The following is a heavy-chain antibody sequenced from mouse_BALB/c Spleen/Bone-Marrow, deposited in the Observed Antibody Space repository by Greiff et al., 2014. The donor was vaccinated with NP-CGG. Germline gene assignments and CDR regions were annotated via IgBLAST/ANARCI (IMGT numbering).Heavy chain of an antibody. J-gene: IGHJ4*01. CDR3: ARSRNYYAMDY. Sequence: VQLQPSGGGLVQPGGSRKLSCAASGFTFSSFGMHWGRQAPEKGLEWVAYISSGSSTIYYADTVKGRFTISRDNPKNTLFLQMTSLRSEDTAMYYCARSRNYYAMDYWGQGTSVTVSS. V-gene: IGHV5-17*02. CDR2: ISSGSSTI. CDR1: GFTFSSFG.